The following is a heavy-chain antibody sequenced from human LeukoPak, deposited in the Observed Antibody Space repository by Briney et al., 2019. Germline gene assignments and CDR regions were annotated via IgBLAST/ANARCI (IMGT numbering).Heavy chain of an antibody. CDR2: ISYDGSNK. CDR3: ARASRAYGISWPPDY. CDR1: GFTFSSYA. D-gene: IGHD6-13*01. Sequence: PGGPLRLSCAASGFTFSSYAMHWVRQAPGKGLEWVSVISYDGSNKYYADSVKGRFTISRDNSKNTLYLQMNSLRAEDTAVYYCARASRAYGISWPPDYWGQGTLVTVSS. V-gene: IGHV3-30-3*01. J-gene: IGHJ4*02.